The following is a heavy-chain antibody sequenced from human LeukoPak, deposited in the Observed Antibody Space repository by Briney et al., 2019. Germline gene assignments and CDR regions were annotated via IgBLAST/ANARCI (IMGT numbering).Heavy chain of an antibody. Sequence: PSETLSLTCTVSGGPISSYYWSWIRQPPGKGLEWIGYIYYSGSTNYNPSLKSRVTISVDTSKNQFSLKLGSVTAADTAVYYCARTTMVRGVIIALEYNWFDPWGQGTLVTVSS. CDR3: ARTTMVRGVIIALEYNWFDP. CDR2: IYYSGST. CDR1: GGPISSYY. V-gene: IGHV4-59*01. D-gene: IGHD3-10*01. J-gene: IGHJ5*02.